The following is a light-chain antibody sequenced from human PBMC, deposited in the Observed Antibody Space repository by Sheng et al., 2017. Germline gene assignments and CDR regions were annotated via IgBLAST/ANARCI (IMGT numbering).Light chain of an antibody. CDR2: GAS. CDR1: QTISSNY. Sequence: EIVLTQSPGTLSLSPGEGATLSCRASQTISSNYLAWFQQKPGQAPRLLIYGASNRATGIPDRFTGSGSGTDFTLSISRLEPEDFAVYYCQQYGTAPVTFGPGTKVDIK. J-gene: IGKJ3*01. V-gene: IGKV3-20*01. CDR3: QQYGTAPVT.